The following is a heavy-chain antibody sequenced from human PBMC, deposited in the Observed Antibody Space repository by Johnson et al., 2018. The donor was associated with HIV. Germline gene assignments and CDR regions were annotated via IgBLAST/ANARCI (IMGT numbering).Heavy chain of an antibody. CDR2: ISYDGTSK. CDR1: GFAFSSYA. CDR3: ARESGWGHDAFDV. Sequence: QVQLVESGGGVVQPGRSLRLSCAASGFAFSSYAMHWVRQAPGKGLEWVAVISYDGTSKYQADSVKGRFTISRDNSKNTLYLQMNSLRAEDTAVYSCARESGWGHDAFDVWGQGTMVIVSS. D-gene: IGHD3-22*01. J-gene: IGHJ3*01. V-gene: IGHV3-30*04.